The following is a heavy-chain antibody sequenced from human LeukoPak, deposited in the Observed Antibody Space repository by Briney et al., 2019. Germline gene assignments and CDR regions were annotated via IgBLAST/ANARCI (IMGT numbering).Heavy chain of an antibody. CDR2: INPNSGGT. CDR3: AKDFSSNWAHHFDY. CDR1: GYTFTGYF. D-gene: IGHD6-13*01. V-gene: IGHV1-2*02. Sequence: GASVKVSCKASGYTFTGYFIHWVRQAPGQGLEWMGWINPNSGGTHYAQKFQGRVTMTRDTSISTAYMELSRLRSDDTAVYYCAKDFSSNWAHHFDYWGQGTLVTVSS. J-gene: IGHJ4*02.